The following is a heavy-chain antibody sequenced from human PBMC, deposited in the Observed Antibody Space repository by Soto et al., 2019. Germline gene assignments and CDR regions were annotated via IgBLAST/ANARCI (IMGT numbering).Heavy chain of an antibody. Sequence: GGSLRLSCAASGFTFSSYNMNWVRQAPGKGLEWVSSISSTGTYIYYGDSVKGRFTISRDNAENSLHLQMNSLRDDDTAVYYCARDLRMGNSWSHGMDVWGQGTTVTVS. V-gene: IGHV3-21*01. D-gene: IGHD6-13*01. J-gene: IGHJ6*02. CDR3: ARDLRMGNSWSHGMDV. CDR1: GFTFSSYN. CDR2: ISSTGTYI.